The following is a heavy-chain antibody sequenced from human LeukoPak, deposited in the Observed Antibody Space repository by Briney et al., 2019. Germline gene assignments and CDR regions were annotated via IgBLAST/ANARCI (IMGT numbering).Heavy chain of an antibody. V-gene: IGHV3-30*03. CDR1: GFTFSSYG. CDR2: ISYDGSNK. CDR3: TTRDGYNYGNLYFDY. J-gene: IGHJ4*02. D-gene: IGHD5-24*01. Sequence: GGSLRLSCAASGFTFSSYGMHWVRQAPGKGLEWVAVISYDGSNKYYADSVKGRFTISRDNSKNTLYLQMNSLKTEDTAVYYCTTRDGYNYGNLYFDYWGQGTLVTVSS.